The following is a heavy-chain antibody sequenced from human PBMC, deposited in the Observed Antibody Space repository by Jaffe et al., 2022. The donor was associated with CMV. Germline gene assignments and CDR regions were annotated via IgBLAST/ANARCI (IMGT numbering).Heavy chain of an antibody. CDR2: ISWDGGST. CDR3: AKDMTVTTGSGYYGMDV. V-gene: IGHV3-43*01. D-gene: IGHD4-17*01. Sequence: EVQLVESGGVVVQPGGSLRLSCAASGFTFDDYTMHWVRQAPGKGLEWVSLISWDGGSTYYADSVKGRFTISRDNSKNSLYLQMNSLRTEDTALYYCAKDMTVTTGSGYYGMDVWGQGTTVTVSS. CDR1: GFTFDDYT. J-gene: IGHJ6*02.